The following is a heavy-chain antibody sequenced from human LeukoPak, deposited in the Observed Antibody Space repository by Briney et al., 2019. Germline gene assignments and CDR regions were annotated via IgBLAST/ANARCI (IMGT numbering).Heavy chain of an antibody. CDR1: GASVNSHNYY. CDR2: MYFSGSS. CDR3: ARPHPSYSGSYSDKAGDY. J-gene: IGHJ4*02. D-gene: IGHD1-26*01. V-gene: IGHV4-39*07. Sequence: SEILSLTCTVSGASVNSHNYYWGWIRQPPGKGLEWIGSMYFSGSSYYNPSLKSRVTISVDTSKNQFSPKLSSVTAADTAVYYCARPHPSYSGSYSDKAGDYWGQGTLVTVSS.